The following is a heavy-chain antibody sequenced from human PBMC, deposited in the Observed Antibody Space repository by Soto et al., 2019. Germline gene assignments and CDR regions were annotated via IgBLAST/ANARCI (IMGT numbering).Heavy chain of an antibody. Sequence: RLSCAASGFTFSSYWMHWVRQAPGKGLVWVSRINSDGSSTSYADSVKGRFTISRDNAKNTLYLQMNSLRAEDTAVYYCARDGVTGARGGMDVWGQGTTVTVSS. CDR2: INSDGSST. CDR1: GFTFSSYW. CDR3: ARDGVTGARGGMDV. D-gene: IGHD3-10*01. V-gene: IGHV3-74*01. J-gene: IGHJ6*02.